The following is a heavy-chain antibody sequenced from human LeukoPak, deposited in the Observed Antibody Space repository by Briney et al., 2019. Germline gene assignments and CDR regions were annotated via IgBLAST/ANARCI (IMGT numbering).Heavy chain of an antibody. CDR2: IYTSGST. D-gene: IGHD6-19*01. CDR3: AKSRGIYGNSAWRTFDY. V-gene: IGHV4-4*07. J-gene: IGHJ4*02. CDR1: GDSISNYY. Sequence: SETLSLTCTVSGDSISNYYWSWIRQPAGKGLEWIGRIYTSGSTNYNPSLKSRVTMSVDTSKNQFSLKLSSVTAADTAVYYCAKSRGIYGNSAWRTFDYWGQGTLVTVSS.